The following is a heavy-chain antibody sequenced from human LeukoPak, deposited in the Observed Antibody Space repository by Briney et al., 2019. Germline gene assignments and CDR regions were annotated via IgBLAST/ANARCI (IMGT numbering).Heavy chain of an antibody. J-gene: IGHJ4*02. CDR2: IYHSGST. Sequence: SETLSLTCTVSGGSISSSSYYWGWIRQPPGKGLEWIGYIYHSGSTYYNPSLKSRVTISVDRSKNQFSLKLSSVTAADTAVYYCARDGIAAAGTGRYFDYWGQGTLVTVSS. D-gene: IGHD6-13*01. CDR1: GGSISSSSYY. V-gene: IGHV4-39*07. CDR3: ARDGIAAAGTGRYFDY.